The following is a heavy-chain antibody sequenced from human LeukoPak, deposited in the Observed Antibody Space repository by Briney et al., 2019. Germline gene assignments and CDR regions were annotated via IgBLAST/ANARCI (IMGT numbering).Heavy chain of an antibody. J-gene: IGHJ5*02. D-gene: IGHD5-24*01. CDR2: IIPILCVA. CDR3: ARGQEMATNWLDP. V-gene: IGHV1-69*04. CDR1: GGTFSTYG. Sequence: SVKVSCKASGGTFSTYGISWVRQAPGQGLELMGRIIPILCVANYAQKFQSRITINADKATSTDYRELSSLRSEDPAVYYCARGQEMATNWLDPWGQGTLVTVSS.